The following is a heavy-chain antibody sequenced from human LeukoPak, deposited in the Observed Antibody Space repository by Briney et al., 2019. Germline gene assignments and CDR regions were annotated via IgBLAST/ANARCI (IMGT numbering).Heavy chain of an antibody. D-gene: IGHD3-16*02. Sequence: GRSLRLSCAASGFTFSSYGMHWVRQAPGKGLEWVAVISYDGSNKYYADSVKGRFTISRDNSKNTLYLQMNSLSAEDTAVYYCAKSKEVYDYVWGSYRQYYYYYGMDVWGQGTTVTVSS. CDR3: AKSKEVYDYVWGSYRQYYYYYGMDV. CDR1: GFTFSSYG. CDR2: ISYDGSNK. V-gene: IGHV3-30*18. J-gene: IGHJ6*02.